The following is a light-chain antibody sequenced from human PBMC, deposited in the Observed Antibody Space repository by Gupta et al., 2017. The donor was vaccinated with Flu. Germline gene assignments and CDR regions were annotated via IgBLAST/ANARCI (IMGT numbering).Light chain of an antibody. CDR2: EAS. CDR3: QQGDTNPLT. J-gene: IGKJ4*01. Sequence: DTQMTQSPSSLSASVGDRVTITCRASQNINNFLTWYQQKPGGAPRLLIYEASYLQTGVPSRFSGSGSATDFTLTISSLQPEDSATYYCQQGDTNPLTFGGGTKV. V-gene: IGKV1-39*01. CDR1: QNINNF.